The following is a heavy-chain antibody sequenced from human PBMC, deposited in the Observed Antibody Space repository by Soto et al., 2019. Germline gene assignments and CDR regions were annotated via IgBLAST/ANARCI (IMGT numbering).Heavy chain of an antibody. J-gene: IGHJ6*02. CDR3: AKDRGSASYYESHYDYGMDV. CDR1: GFPFSSYG. CDR2: ISYDGSNK. Sequence: GGSLRLCCAASGFPFSSYGMHWVRQATGRWLEWVAVISYDGSNKYYADSVKGRFTISRDNSKNTLYLQMNSLRAEATAVYYCAKDRGSASYYESHYDYGMDVWGQGTTVTVSS. D-gene: IGHD1-26*01. V-gene: IGHV3-33*05.